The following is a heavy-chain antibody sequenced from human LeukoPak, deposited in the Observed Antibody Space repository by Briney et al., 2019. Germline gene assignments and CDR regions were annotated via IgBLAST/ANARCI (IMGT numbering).Heavy chain of an antibody. V-gene: IGHV1-8*01. CDR1: GYTFTSYD. CDR3: ARRDTTITGTTYWFDP. Sequence: ASVKVSCKASGYTFTSYDINWVRQATGQGLEWMGWMNPNSGNTGYAQKFQGRVTMTRNTSISTAYMELSSLRSEDTAVYYCARRDTTITGTTYWFDPWGQGTLVTVSS. J-gene: IGHJ5*02. CDR2: MNPNSGNT. D-gene: IGHD1-7*01.